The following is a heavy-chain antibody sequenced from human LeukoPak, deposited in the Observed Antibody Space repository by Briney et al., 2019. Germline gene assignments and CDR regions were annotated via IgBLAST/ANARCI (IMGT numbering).Heavy chain of an antibody. CDR1: GFTFSSYG. J-gene: IGHJ4*02. CDR2: ISGSGGST. D-gene: IGHD6-19*01. Sequence: GGTLRLSCAASGFTFSSYGMSWVRQAPGKGLEWVSAISGSGGSTYYADSVKGRFTISRDNSKNTLYLQMNSLRAEDTAVYYCAKDRYSSGWEAFDYWGQGTPVTVSS. CDR3: AKDRYSSGWEAFDY. V-gene: IGHV3-23*01.